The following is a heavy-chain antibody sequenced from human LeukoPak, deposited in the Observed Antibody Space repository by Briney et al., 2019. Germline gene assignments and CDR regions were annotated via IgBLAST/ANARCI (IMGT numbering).Heavy chain of an antibody. J-gene: IGHJ5*02. V-gene: IGHV4-38-2*02. CDR2: IYYSGST. CDR1: GYSISSSYY. CDR3: ARERNVDRSWFDP. D-gene: IGHD3/OR15-3a*01. Sequence: SETLSLTCTVSGYSISSSYYWGWIRQPPGKGLEWIGSIYYSGSTNYNPSLKSRVTISVDTSKNQFSLKLSSVTAADTAVYYCARERNVDRSWFDPWGQGTLVTVSS.